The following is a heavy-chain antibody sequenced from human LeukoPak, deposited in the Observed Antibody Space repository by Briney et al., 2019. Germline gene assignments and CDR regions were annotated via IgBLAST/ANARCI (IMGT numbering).Heavy chain of an antibody. V-gene: IGHV1-2*06. J-gene: IGHJ4*02. Sequence: ASVKVSCKASGYTFTSYAMHWVRQAPGQRLEWMGRINPNSGGTNYAQKFQGRVTMTRDTSISTAYMELSRLRSDDTAVYYCARERGTVGWLQFQFDYWGQGTLVTVSS. D-gene: IGHD5-24*01. CDR1: GYTFTSYA. CDR2: INPNSGGT. CDR3: ARERGTVGWLQFQFDY.